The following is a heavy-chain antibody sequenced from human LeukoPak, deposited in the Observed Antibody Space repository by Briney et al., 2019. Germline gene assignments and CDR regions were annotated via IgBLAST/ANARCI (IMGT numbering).Heavy chain of an antibody. Sequence: GGSPRLSCAASGFTFSSYAMSWVRQAPGKGLEWVSAISGSGGSTYYADSVKGRFTISRDNSKNTLYLQMNSLRAEDTAVYYCAKGMAYDYGDFDDYWGQGTLVTVSS. CDR2: ISGSGGST. CDR3: AKGMAYDYGDFDDY. CDR1: GFTFSSYA. D-gene: IGHD4-17*01. V-gene: IGHV3-23*01. J-gene: IGHJ4*02.